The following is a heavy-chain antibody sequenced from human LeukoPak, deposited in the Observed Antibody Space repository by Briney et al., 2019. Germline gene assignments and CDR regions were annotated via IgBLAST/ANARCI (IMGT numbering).Heavy chain of an antibody. CDR2: IRYDGSNK. V-gene: IGHV3-30*02. D-gene: IGHD6-13*01. J-gene: IGHJ4*02. CDR1: GFTFSSYG. CDR3: AKDQWVAAADGPWYFDY. Sequence: GGSLRLSCAASGFTFSSYGMHWVRQAPGKGLEWVAFIRYDGSNKYYADSVKGRFTISRDNSKNTLYLQMNSLRAEDTAVYYCAKDQWVAAADGPWYFDYWGQGTLVTVSS.